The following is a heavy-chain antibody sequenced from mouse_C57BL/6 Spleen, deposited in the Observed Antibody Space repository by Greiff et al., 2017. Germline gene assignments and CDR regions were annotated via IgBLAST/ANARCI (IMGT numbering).Heavy chain of an antibody. CDR3: ARKGDWDDAMDY. CDR1: GFSLTSYG. CDR2: IWSGGST. Sequence: VQRVESGPGLVQPSQSLSITCTASGFSLTSYGVHWVRQSPGKGLEWLGVIWSGGSTDYNADFMSSLSITKDNSKSQVFLKMNSLQADDTAIYYCARKGDWDDAMDYWGQGTSVTVSS. V-gene: IGHV2-5*01. D-gene: IGHD4-1*01. J-gene: IGHJ4*01.